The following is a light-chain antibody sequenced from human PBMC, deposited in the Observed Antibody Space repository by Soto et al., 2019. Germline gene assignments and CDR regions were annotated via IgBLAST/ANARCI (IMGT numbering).Light chain of an antibody. CDR2: AAS. V-gene: IGKV1-39*01. J-gene: IGKJ1*01. Sequence: DIQMTQSPSSMSASIGDRVTITCRASQSISGYLNWYQKKSGQGPKLLMYAASSLQSGVPSRFSGSGSGTDFTLTISSLQPEDSATYYCQQSDSMPWTFGQGTKVDI. CDR1: QSISGY. CDR3: QQSDSMPWT.